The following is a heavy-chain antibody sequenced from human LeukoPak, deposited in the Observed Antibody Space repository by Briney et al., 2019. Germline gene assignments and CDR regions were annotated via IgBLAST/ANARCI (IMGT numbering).Heavy chain of an antibody. V-gene: IGHV4-59*01. CDR2: IYYSGST. CDR3: AGRLWRRDGYNLSAFDI. J-gene: IGHJ3*02. CDR1: GGSISSYY. Sequence: SETLSLTCSVSGGSISSYYWNWIRQPPGKGLEWIGYIYYSGSTNYNPSLKSRVTISVDTSKNQFSLKLSSVTAADTAVYYCAGRLWRRDGYNLSAFDIWGQGTMVTVSS. D-gene: IGHD5-24*01.